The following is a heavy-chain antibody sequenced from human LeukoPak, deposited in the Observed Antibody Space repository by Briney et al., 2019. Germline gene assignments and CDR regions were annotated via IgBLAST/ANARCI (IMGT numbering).Heavy chain of an antibody. J-gene: IGHJ4*02. D-gene: IGHD5-18*01. CDR3: ARDRSSGYSYAGFDY. CDR1: GGTFSSYA. V-gene: IGHV1-69*05. Sequence: GSSVKVSCKASGGTFSSYAISWVLQAPGQGLEWMGGIIPIFGTANYAQKFQGRVTITTDESTSTAYMELSSLRSEDTAVYYCARDRSSGYSYAGFDYWGQGTLVTVSS. CDR2: IIPIFGTA.